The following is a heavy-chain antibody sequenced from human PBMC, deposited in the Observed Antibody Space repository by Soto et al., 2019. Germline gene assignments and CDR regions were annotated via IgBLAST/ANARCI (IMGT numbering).Heavy chain of an antibody. D-gene: IGHD6-6*01. Sequence: GASVKVSCKASGGTFSSYAISWVRQAPGQGLEWMGGIIPIFGTANYAQKFQGRVTITADESTSTAYKELSSLRSEDTAVYYCARLGIGSSSVYYYGMDVWGQGTTVTVSS. V-gene: IGHV1-69*13. CDR2: IIPIFGTA. CDR3: ARLGIGSSSVYYYGMDV. J-gene: IGHJ6*02. CDR1: GGTFSSYA.